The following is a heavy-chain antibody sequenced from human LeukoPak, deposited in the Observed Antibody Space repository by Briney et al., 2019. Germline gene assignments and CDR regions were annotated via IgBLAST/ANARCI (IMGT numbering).Heavy chain of an antibody. D-gene: IGHD3-22*01. CDR2: ISSSGSTI. J-gene: IGHJ4*02. Sequence: GGSLRLSCAASGFTFSSYEMNWVRQAPGKGLEWVSYISSSGSTIYYADSVKGRFTISRDNAKNSLCLQMNSLRAEDTAVYYCARDGLIGGRDYWGRGTLVTVSS. CDR3: ARDGLIGGRDY. CDR1: GFTFSSYE. V-gene: IGHV3-48*03.